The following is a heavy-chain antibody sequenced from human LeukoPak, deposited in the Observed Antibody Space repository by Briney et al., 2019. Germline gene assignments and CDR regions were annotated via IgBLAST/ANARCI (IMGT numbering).Heavy chain of an antibody. CDR2: INHSRST. D-gene: IGHD5-12*01. CDR3: ARGSGGHSGYDYVLKVAVKKMYFDY. CDR1: GGSFSGYY. V-gene: IGHV4-34*01. J-gene: IGHJ4*02. Sequence: KASETLSLTCAVYGGSFSGYYWSWIRQPPGKGMEWIGEINHSRSTNFNPSLKSRVTISVDTSNNQFSLKLRSVTAADTAVYYCARGSGGHSGYDYVLKVAVKKMYFDYWGQGTLVTVSS.